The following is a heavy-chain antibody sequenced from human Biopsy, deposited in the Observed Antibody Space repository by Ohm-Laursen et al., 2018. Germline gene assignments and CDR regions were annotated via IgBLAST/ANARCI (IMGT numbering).Heavy chain of an antibody. CDR3: ARHPTGFWFDP. CDR2: IYNTETT. V-gene: IGHV4-39*01. CDR1: GGSISSSTTYY. J-gene: IGHJ5*02. Sequence: DTLSLTCPVSGGSISSSTTYYWAWLRQPPGKGLEWIGSIYNTETTFYNPSLKSRVTISVDTSTNQFSLKVSSVTAADTALYFCARHPTGFWFDPWGHGTLVTVSS.